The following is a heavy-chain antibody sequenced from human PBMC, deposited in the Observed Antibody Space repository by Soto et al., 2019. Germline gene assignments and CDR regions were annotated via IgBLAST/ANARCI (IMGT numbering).Heavy chain of an antibody. V-gene: IGHV3-74*01. CDR3: ARDIGDDGDRGAFDI. D-gene: IGHD4-17*01. CDR2: INSDGSST. CDR1: GFTFSSYW. Sequence: EVQLVESGGGLVQPGGSLRLSCAASGFTFSSYWMHWVRQAPGKGLVWVSRINSDGSSTSYAESVKGRVTISRDNAKNTLYLQMNSLRAEDTAVYYVARDIGDDGDRGAFDIWGQGTMVTVSS. J-gene: IGHJ3*02.